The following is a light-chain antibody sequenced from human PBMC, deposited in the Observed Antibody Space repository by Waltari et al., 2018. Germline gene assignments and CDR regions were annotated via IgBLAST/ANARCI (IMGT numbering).Light chain of an antibody. Sequence: SSELTQDPAVSVALGQTVRITCQGDSLRTYHATWFQQKPGQAPVLVVYGKNNRTSGIPDRFSGSNSGNTASLTITGAQAEDEADYYCYSRDSSANHRMFGGGTKLTVL. V-gene: IGLV3-19*01. J-gene: IGLJ3*02. CDR3: YSRDSSANHRM. CDR2: GKN. CDR1: SLRTYH.